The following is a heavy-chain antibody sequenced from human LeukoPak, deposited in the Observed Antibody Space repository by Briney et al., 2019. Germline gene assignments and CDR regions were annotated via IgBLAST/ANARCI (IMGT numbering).Heavy chain of an antibody. CDR3: ARSSTSWSWFDP. Sequence: SQTLSLTCTVSGGSISGGGYYWSWIRQHPGKGLEWIGYIYYSGSTNYNPSLKSRVTISVDTSKNQFSLKLSSVTAADTAVYYCARSSTSWSWFDPWGQGTLVTVSS. V-gene: IGHV4-31*03. D-gene: IGHD2-2*01. CDR2: IYYSGST. J-gene: IGHJ5*02. CDR1: GGSISGGGYY.